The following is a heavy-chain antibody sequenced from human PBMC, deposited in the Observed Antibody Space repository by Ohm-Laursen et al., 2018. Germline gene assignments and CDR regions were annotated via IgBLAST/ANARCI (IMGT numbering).Heavy chain of an antibody. Sequence: ASVTPSRQLSGHTFTSYGIRWVRQAPGQGLEWMGWIRAYNGNTNYAQKLQGRVTMTTDTSTSTAYMELRSLRSDDTAVYYCARDVLGYCSGGSCYGDWFDPWGQGTLVSVSS. D-gene: IGHD2-15*01. V-gene: IGHV1-18*01. CDR3: ARDVLGYCSGGSCYGDWFDP. J-gene: IGHJ5*02. CDR2: IRAYNGNT. CDR1: GHTFTSYG.